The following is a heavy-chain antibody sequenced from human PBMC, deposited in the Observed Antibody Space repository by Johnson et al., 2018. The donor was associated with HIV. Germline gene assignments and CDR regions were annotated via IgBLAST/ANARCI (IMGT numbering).Heavy chain of an antibody. V-gene: IGHV3-13*01. CDR2: IGTAGDT. D-gene: IGHD2-2*01. CDR3: ARGTLAAFDI. Sequence: EVQLVESGGGLIQPGGSLRLSCAASGFTVSSNYMSWVRQAPGKGLEWVSAIGTAGDTYYPGSVKGRFTISRDNAKNSVYLQMNSLRAEDTAVYYCARGTLAAFDIWGQGTMVTVSS. J-gene: IGHJ3*02. CDR1: GFTVSSNY.